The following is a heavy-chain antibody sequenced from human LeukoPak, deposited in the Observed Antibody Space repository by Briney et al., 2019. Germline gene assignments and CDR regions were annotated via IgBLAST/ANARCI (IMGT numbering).Heavy chain of an antibody. V-gene: IGHV4-4*07. J-gene: IGHJ5*02. D-gene: IGHD5-12*01. Sequence: SETLSLTCTVSAGSISTYYWSWIRQPAGKGLEWIGRIYSSGSTNYNPSLKSRVTMSVDTSKNQFSLKLSSVTAADTAVYYCARDLSVDIRVWLDPLGQGTLVTVYS. CDR2: IYSSGST. CDR1: AGSISTYY. CDR3: ARDLSVDIRVWLDP.